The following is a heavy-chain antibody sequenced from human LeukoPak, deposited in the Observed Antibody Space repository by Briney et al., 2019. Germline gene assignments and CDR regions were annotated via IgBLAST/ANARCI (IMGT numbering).Heavy chain of an antibody. Sequence: ASVKVSCKPSGYSFTAFYIHWVRQAPGQGIEWIGWIHPRLGDTTYAHKFQGRVTMTRDPSTSTAYLDLRGLRSDDTAVYYCARDGDYGTGSYYRGCIDSWGQGTPVTVS. J-gene: IGHJ4*02. D-gene: IGHD3-10*01. CDR3: ARDGDYGTGSYYRGCIDS. V-gene: IGHV1-2*02. CDR2: IHPRLGDT. CDR1: GYSFTAFY.